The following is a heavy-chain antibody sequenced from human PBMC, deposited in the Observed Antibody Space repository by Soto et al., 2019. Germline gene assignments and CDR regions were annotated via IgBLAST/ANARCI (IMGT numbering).Heavy chain of an antibody. V-gene: IGHV1-69*01. J-gene: IGHJ5*02. CDR3: ARGTKWLTQPNWFDP. Sequence: QVQLVQSGAEVKKPGSSVKVSCKASGGTFSSYAISWVRQAPGQGLEWMGGIISIFGTANYAQKFQGRVTITADESTSTAYMELSSLRSEVTAVYYCARGTKWLTQPNWFDPRGQGTLVTVSS. CDR1: GGTFSSYA. D-gene: IGHD6-19*01. CDR2: IISIFGTA.